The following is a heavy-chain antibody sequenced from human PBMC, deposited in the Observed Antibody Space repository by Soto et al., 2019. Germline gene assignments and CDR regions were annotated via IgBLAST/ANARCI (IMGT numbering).Heavy chain of an antibody. D-gene: IGHD6-13*01. Sequence: GSGPTLVNPTQTLTLTCTFSGFSLSTSGMCVSWIRQPPGKALEWLALIDWDDDKYYSTSLKTRLTISKDTSKNQVVLTMTNMDPVDTATYYCARNVASSSWNYYFDYWGQGTLVTVSS. CDR2: IDWDDDK. CDR1: GFSLSTSGMC. J-gene: IGHJ4*02. CDR3: ARNVASSSWNYYFDY. V-gene: IGHV2-70*01.